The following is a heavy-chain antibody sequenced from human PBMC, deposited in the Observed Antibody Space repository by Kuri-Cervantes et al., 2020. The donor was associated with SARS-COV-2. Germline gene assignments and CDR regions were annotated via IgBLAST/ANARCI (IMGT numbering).Heavy chain of an antibody. V-gene: IGHV3-7*02. Sequence: GGSLRLSCAASGFTFSSYWMSWVRQAPGKGLEWVANIKQDGSEKYYVDSVKGRFTISRDNAKNSLYLQMNSLRAEDTAVYYCAKGGSWDYSNYEIYYYGMDVWGQGTTVTVSS. D-gene: IGHD4-11*01. J-gene: IGHJ6*02. CDR2: IKQDGSEK. CDR1: GFTFSSYW. CDR3: AKGGSWDYSNYEIYYYGMDV.